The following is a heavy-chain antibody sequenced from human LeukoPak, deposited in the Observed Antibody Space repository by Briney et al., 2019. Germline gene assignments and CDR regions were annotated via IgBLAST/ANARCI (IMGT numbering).Heavy chain of an antibody. Sequence: SETLSLTCAVYGGSFSGYYWSWIRQPAGKGLEWIGRIYTSGSTNYNPSLKSRVTMSVDTSKNQFSLKLSSVTAADTAVYYCARDLPDYYGSGSYWYNWFDPWGQGTLVTVSS. CDR1: GGSFSGYY. J-gene: IGHJ5*02. V-gene: IGHV4-4*07. CDR3: ARDLPDYYGSGSYWYNWFDP. D-gene: IGHD3-10*01. CDR2: IYTSGST.